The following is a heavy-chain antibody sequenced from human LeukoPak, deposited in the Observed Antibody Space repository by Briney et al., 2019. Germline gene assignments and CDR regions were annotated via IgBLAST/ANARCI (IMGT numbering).Heavy chain of an antibody. CDR1: GFTFSDYY. Sequence: GGSLRLSCAASGFTFSDYYMSWIRQAPGKGLEWVSYISSSGSTIYYADSVKGRFTISRVDAKNSLYLQMNSLRAEDTAVYYCARDSGDKRPFDYWGQGTLVTVSS. D-gene: IGHD4-17*01. CDR3: ARDSGDKRPFDY. J-gene: IGHJ4*02. V-gene: IGHV3-11*01. CDR2: ISSSGSTI.